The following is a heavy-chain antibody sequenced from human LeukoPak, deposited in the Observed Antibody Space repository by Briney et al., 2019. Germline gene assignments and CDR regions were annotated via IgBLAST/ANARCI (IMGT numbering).Heavy chain of an antibody. CDR3: ARALGYYGSGTPYFDY. CDR1: GGSISTGDYS. D-gene: IGHD3-10*01. Sequence: PSETLSLTCAVSGGSISTGDYSWSWIRLPPGKGLEWIGYIYHSKSTYYNPSLKSRVTISVDRSKNQFSLKLSSVNAADTAVYYCARALGYYGSGTPYFDYWGQGTLVTVSS. CDR2: IYHSKST. J-gene: IGHJ4*02. V-gene: IGHV4-30-2*01.